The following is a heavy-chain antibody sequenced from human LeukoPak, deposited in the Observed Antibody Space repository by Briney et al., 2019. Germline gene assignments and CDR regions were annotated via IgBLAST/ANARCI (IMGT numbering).Heavy chain of an antibody. D-gene: IGHD2/OR15-2a*01. J-gene: IGHJ6*02. CDR2: ISVSGGST. CDR3: AKYVSAKGPPYALDV. CDR1: EFTFSSYA. V-gene: IGHV3-23*01. Sequence: GGSLRLSCAASEFTFSSYAMQWVRQAPGEGLEWVSGISVSGGSTWYADSVKGRFTISRDNSKNTLYLQMNSLRAEDTAVYYCAKYVSAKGPPYALDVWGQGTTVTVSS.